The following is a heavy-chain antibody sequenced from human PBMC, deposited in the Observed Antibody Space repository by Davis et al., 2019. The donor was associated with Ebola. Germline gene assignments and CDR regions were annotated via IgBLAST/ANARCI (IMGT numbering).Heavy chain of an antibody. V-gene: IGHV4-34*01. CDR3: ARGPSVAGHDY. Sequence: PETLSLTCALYGGSSSGYYWSRTRPPPGKGLEWIGEINHSGSTNDNPSLKSRVTISVDTSKTQFSLKLPSLAAAATAVYYWARGPSVAGHDYWGQGTLVTVSS. J-gene: IGHJ4*02. D-gene: IGHD6-19*01. CDR1: GGSSSGYY. CDR2: INHSGST.